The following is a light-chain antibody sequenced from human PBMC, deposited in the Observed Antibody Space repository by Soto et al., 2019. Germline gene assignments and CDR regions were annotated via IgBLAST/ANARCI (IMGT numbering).Light chain of an antibody. Sequence: QSVLTQPPSVSGAPGQRGALSCAGTSSNIGAGYDVHWYQHLPGTAPKLLIFGNINRPAGVPDRFSGSKSGTSASLAISGLQAADEGYYYCQTYDTGVSGSIFGGGTKVTVL. CDR2: GNI. V-gene: IGLV1-40*01. J-gene: IGLJ2*01. CDR1: SSNIGAGYD. CDR3: QTYDTGVSGSI.